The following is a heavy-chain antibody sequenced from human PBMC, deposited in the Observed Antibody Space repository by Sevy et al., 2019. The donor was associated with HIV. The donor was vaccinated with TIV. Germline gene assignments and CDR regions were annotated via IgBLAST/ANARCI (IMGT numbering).Heavy chain of an antibody. V-gene: IGHV3-23*01. Sequence: GGSLRLSCAASGFTFSSYAMSWVRQAPGKGLEWVSAISGSGGSTYYADSVKGRFTISRDNSKNTLYLQMNSPRAEDTAVYYCAKVPMIVVVIDPTFDYWGQGTLVTVSS. J-gene: IGHJ4*02. CDR3: AKVPMIVVVIDPTFDY. D-gene: IGHD3-22*01. CDR1: GFTFSSYA. CDR2: ISGSGGST.